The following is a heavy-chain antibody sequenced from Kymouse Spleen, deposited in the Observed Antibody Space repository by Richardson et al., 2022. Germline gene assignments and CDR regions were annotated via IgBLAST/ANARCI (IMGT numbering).Heavy chain of an antibody. V-gene: IGHV3-74*01. D-gene: IGHD3-3*01. CDR1: GFTFSSYW. J-gene: IGHJ6*02. Sequence: EVQLVESGGGLVQPGGSLRLSCAASGFTFSSYWMHWVRQAPGKGLVWVSRINSDGSSTSYADSVKGRFTISRDNAKNTLYLQMNSLRAEDTAVYYCARDQYDFWSGYYYYYGMDVWGQGTTVTVSS. CDR2: INSDGSST. CDR3: ARDQYDFWSGYYYYYGMDV.